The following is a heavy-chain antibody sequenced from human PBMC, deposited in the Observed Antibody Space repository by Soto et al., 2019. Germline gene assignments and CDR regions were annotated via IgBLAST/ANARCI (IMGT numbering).Heavy chain of an antibody. V-gene: IGHV3-9*01. J-gene: IGHJ5*02. D-gene: IGHD6-19*01. Sequence: EVQLVESGGGLVQPGRSLRLSCAASGFTFDDYAMHWVRQTPGKGLEWVSGITWTSLSLAYADSVKGRFTISRDNAKNSLYLQMNSRRAEDTDFYYCAARAHQGWLFSWGQGTLVTVSS. CDR3: AARAHQGWLFS. CDR2: ITWTSLSL. CDR1: GFTFDDYA.